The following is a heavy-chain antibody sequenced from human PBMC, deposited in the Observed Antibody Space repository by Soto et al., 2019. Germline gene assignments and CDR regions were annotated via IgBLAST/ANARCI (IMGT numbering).Heavy chain of an antibody. CDR3: ARLIGNSWLDS. V-gene: IGHV4-31*03. CDR2: IYYSGST. CDR1: GGSISSGGYY. Sequence: PSETLSLTCTVSGGSISSGGYYWSWIRQHPGKGLEWIGYIYYSGSTYYNPSLKGRITISPDTSNNQLSLQLNSVTPDDTAVYYCARLIGNSWLDSWGQGTLVTVSS. D-gene: IGHD2-8*01. J-gene: IGHJ5*01.